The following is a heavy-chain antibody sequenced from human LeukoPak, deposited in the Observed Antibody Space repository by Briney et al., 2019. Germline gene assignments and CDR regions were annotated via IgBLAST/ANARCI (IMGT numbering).Heavy chain of an antibody. J-gene: IGHJ4*02. CDR3: ARAYYYDSSGCFDD. CDR1: GGSISSGGYY. Sequence: SQTLSLTCTVSGGSISSGGYYWSWIRQHPGKGLEWIGNIYDSGSTYYNQSLKSRVTISVDTSKNKFSLKLSSVTAADTAVYYCARAYYYDSSGCFDDWGQGTLVTVSS. CDR2: IYDSGST. V-gene: IGHV4-31*03. D-gene: IGHD3-22*01.